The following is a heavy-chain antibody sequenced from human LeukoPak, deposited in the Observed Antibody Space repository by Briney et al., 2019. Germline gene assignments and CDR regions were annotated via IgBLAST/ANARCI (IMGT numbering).Heavy chain of an antibody. D-gene: IGHD3-16*01. J-gene: IGHJ4*02. Sequence: SETLSHTCTVSGGSISSYYWNWIRQPPGKGLEWIGYIYYSGSTSYNPSLKSRVTISVDMSKTAADTAVYYCARQSDVWGSCVNWGQGTLVTVSS. V-gene: IGHV4-59*08. CDR3: VN. CDR1: GGSISSYY. CDR2: IYYSGST.